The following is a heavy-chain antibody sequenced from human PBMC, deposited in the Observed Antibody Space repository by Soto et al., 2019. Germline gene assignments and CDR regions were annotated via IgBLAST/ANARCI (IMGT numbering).Heavy chain of an antibody. CDR1: GYPLNEVA. J-gene: IGHJ5*02. V-gene: IGHV1-24*01. CDR2: FDPDEAET. Sequence: QVQLVQSGAEVKKPGASGKVSCKVSGYPLNEVAMHWVRQAPGKGLEWLGGFDPDEAETIYAQHFQGRVTMTEDTSTDTVYMELSSLRSEDTALYFCTTYHGDYNFDHWGQGTLVTVSS. CDR3: TTYHGDYNFDH. D-gene: IGHD4-17*01.